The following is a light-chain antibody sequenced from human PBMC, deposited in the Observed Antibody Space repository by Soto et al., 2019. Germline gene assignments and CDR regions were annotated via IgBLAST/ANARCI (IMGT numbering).Light chain of an antibody. CDR2: DAS. CDR1: QSITTW. Sequence: DIQMTQSPSTLSASVGDRVTITCRASQSITTWLAWYQQKPGKAPKLLIYDASSLEDGVPSRFSGSGSGTEFTLTISSXXXXDFATYYCQQYNSWTFGQGTKVEI. V-gene: IGKV1-5*01. CDR3: QQYNSWT. J-gene: IGKJ1*01.